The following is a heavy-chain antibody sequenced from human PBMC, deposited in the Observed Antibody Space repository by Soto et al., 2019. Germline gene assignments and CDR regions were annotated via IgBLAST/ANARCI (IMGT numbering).Heavy chain of an antibody. D-gene: IGHD2-15*01. J-gene: IGHJ5*02. CDR2: IYYSGST. V-gene: IGHV4-30-4*01. CDR1: GGSISSGDYY. Sequence: QVQLQESGPGLVKPSQTLSLTCTVSGGSISSGDYYWSWIRQPPGKGLEWIGYIYYSGSTYYNPSLKSRVTISVDTSKNQFTLKLSSVTAADTAVYYCARRVRDIVVVVAATSGGWFDPWCQGTLVTVSS. CDR3: ARRVRDIVVVVAATSGGWFDP.